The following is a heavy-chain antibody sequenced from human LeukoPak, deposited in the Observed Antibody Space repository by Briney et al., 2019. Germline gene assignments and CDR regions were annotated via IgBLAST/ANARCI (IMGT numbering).Heavy chain of an antibody. CDR3: AKDLRDYGDHRADY. CDR1: GFTFSSDA. CDR2: ISGSGGST. J-gene: IGHJ4*02. V-gene: IGHV3-23*01. D-gene: IGHD4-17*01. Sequence: GGSLRVPCAASGFTFSSDAMSCVRQAPGKGLEWVSAISGSGGSTYYADSVKGRFTISRDNSKNTLYLQMNSLRAEDTAVYYCAKDLRDYGDHRADYWGQGTLVTASS.